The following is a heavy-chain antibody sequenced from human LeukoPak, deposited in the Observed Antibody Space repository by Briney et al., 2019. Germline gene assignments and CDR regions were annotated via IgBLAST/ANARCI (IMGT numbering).Heavy chain of an antibody. D-gene: IGHD2-15*01. V-gene: IGHV4-39*01. J-gene: IGHJ5*02. CDR1: GGSISSSSYY. Sequence: SETLSLTCTVSGGSISSSSYYWGWIRQPPGKGPEWIGSIYYSGSTYYNPSLKSRVTISVDTSKNQFSLKLSSVTAADTAVYYCARHEDIVVVVAATRLSWFDPWGQGTLVTVSS. CDR2: IYYSGST. CDR3: ARHEDIVVVVAATRLSWFDP.